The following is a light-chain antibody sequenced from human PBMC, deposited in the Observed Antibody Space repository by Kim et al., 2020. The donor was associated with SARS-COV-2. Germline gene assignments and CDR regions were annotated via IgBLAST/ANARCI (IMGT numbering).Light chain of an antibody. V-gene: IGLV3-27*01. Sequence: SYELTQPSSVSVSPGQTARITCSGDVLAKKYARWFQQKPGQAPVLVIYKDNERPSGIPERFSGSSSGTTVTLTISGAQVEDEADYYCYSAVDNNWGFGGGTQLTVL. CDR1: VLAKKY. CDR3: YSAVDNNWG. CDR2: KDN. J-gene: IGLJ3*02.